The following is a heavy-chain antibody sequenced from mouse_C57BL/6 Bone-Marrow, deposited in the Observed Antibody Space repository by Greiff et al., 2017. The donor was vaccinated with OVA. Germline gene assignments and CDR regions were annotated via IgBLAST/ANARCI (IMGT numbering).Heavy chain of an antibody. D-gene: IGHD3-2*02. Sequence: QVQLKQPGAELVKPGASVKMSCKASGYTFTSYWITWVKQRPGQGLEWIGDIYPGSGSTNYNEKFKGKATLTVDTSSSTAYMELHSLTSEDSAVYFCARSPDSSGSGAYWGQGTLVTVSA. CDR2: IYPGSGST. V-gene: IGHV1-55*01. CDR3: ARSPDSSGSGAY. CDR1: GYTFTSYW. J-gene: IGHJ3*01.